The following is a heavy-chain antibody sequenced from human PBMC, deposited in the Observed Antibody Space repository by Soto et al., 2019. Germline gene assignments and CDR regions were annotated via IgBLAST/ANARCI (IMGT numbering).Heavy chain of an antibody. CDR3: ARRDSSGFPDY. CDR2: IHPGDSDS. V-gene: IGHV5-51*01. Sequence: VESLKISCNGSGYSFNNNWIGWVCQMPGKGLEWMGIIHPGDSDSRYSPSFQGQVTMSVDKSINTAYLQWSSLKASDTAMYYCARRDSSGFPDYWGQGTLVTVSS. D-gene: IGHD3-22*01. CDR1: GYSFNNNW. J-gene: IGHJ4*02.